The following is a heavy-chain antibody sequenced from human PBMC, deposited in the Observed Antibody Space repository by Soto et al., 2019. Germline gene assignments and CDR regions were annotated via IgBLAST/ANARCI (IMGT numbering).Heavy chain of an antibody. V-gene: IGHV4-59*01. CDR3: ARDIMGTNYYYYGMAV. CDR1: GGSISSYY. Sequence: AETLSLTCTVSGGSISSYYWSWIRQPPGKGLEWIGYIYYSGSTNYNPSLKSRVTISVDTSKNQFSLKLSSVTAADTAVYYCARDIMGTNYYYYGMAVWGQGTTVTVSS. J-gene: IGHJ6*02. CDR2: IYYSGST. D-gene: IGHD2-8*01.